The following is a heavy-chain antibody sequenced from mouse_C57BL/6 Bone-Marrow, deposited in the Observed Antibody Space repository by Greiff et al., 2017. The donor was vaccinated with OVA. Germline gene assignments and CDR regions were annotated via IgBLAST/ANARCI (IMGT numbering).Heavy chain of an antibody. J-gene: IGHJ2*01. D-gene: IGHD2-3*01. CDR2: IDPSDSYT. Sequence: VQLQQSGAELVMPGASVKLSCKASGYTFTSYWMHWVKQRPGQGLEWIGEIDPSDSYTNYHQKFKGKSTLTVDKYSSTAYMQLSRLTSEDAAVAYCALAGYYFFDYWGQGTTLTVSS. V-gene: IGHV1-69*01. CDR1: GYTFTSYW. CDR3: ALAGYYFFDY.